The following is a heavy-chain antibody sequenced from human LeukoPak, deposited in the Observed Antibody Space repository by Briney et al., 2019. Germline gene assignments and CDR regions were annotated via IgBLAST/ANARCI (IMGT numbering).Heavy chain of an antibody. J-gene: IGHJ5*02. V-gene: IGHV1-18*01. CDR1: GYTFTSYG. D-gene: IGHD2-21*02. Sequence: GASVKVSCMASGYTFTSYGISWVREAPGQGLEWMGWISAYNGNTNYAQKLQGRVTMTTDTSTSTDYMELRSLGSDDPAVYYCARLGVGYCGGDCYHNWFDPWGQGTLVTVSS. CDR2: ISAYNGNT. CDR3: ARLGVGYCGGDCYHNWFDP.